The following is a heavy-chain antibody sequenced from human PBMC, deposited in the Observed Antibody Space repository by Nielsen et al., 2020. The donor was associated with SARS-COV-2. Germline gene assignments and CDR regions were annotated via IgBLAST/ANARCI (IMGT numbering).Heavy chain of an antibody. CDR2: ISSDGSNK. CDR1: GFPFSSFG. D-gene: IGHD6-13*01. J-gene: IGHJ4*02. CDR3: ARWIAAAGPRGSRYFDY. V-gene: IGHV3-30*03. Sequence: GESLKISCAASGFPFSSFGMHWVRQAPGKGLEGVAIISSDGSNKYYADSVKGRFTISRDNSKNTLYLQMNSLRAEDTAVYYCARWIAAAGPRGSRYFDYWGQGTLVTVSS.